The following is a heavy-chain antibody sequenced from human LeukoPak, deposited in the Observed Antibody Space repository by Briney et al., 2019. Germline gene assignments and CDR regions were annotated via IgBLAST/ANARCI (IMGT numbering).Heavy chain of an antibody. Sequence: ASVKVSCKASGYTFTSYYMNWVRQAPGQGLEWMGWISGYNGNTKYAQKLQGRVTMTTDTSTSTAYMELRSLRSDDTAVYYCARGRTHRYYYDSSGYYGGAFDIWGQGTMVTVSS. V-gene: IGHV1-18*04. CDR2: ISGYNGNT. CDR1: GYTFTSYY. D-gene: IGHD3-22*01. CDR3: ARGRTHRYYYDSSGYYGGAFDI. J-gene: IGHJ3*02.